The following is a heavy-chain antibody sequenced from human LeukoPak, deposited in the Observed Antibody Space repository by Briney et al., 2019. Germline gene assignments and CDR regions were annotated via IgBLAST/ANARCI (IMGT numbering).Heavy chain of an antibody. V-gene: IGHV3-23*01. Sequence: PGGSLRLSCAASGFTFSSYAMSWVRQVPGTGLEWVSAIIAGGDSTNYADSVKGRFTISRDNSKNTLYLQMNSLRAEDTAVYYCAKGRPWYSSSSWVLDYWGQGTLVTVSS. CDR3: AKGRPWYSSSSWVLDY. J-gene: IGHJ4*02. CDR1: GFTFSSYA. CDR2: IIAGGDST. D-gene: IGHD6-6*01.